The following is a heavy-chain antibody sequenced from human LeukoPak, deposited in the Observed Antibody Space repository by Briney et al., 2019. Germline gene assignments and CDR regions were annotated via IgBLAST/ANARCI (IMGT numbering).Heavy chain of an antibody. D-gene: IGHD3-16*02. CDR1: GFTFSNYG. J-gene: IGHJ4*02. CDR2: ISWDGNIY. Sequence: PGGSLRLSCAASGFTFSNYGMHWVRQAPGKGLEYVAFISWDGNIYSYVDSVKGRFTISRDNSKNTLYLQMNSLRAEDTAVYYCAKDWSYRYTIQYWGQGTLVTVSS. CDR3: AKDWSYRYTIQY. V-gene: IGHV3-30*02.